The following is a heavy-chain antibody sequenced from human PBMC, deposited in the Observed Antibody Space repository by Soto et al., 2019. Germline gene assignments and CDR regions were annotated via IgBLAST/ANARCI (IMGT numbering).Heavy chain of an antibody. J-gene: IGHJ3*02. Sequence: GGSLRLSCAASGFTFSSYAMHWVRQAPGKGLEWVAVISYDGSNKYYADSVKGRFTISRDNSKNTLYLQMNSLRAEDTAVYYCAVCYYGSGSYLDAFDIWGQGTMVTVSS. V-gene: IGHV3-30-3*01. D-gene: IGHD3-10*01. CDR2: ISYDGSNK. CDR1: GFTFSSYA. CDR3: AVCYYGSGSYLDAFDI.